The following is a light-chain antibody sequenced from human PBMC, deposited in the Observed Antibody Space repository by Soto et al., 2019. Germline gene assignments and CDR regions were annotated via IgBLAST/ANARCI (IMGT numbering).Light chain of an antibody. J-gene: IGLJ1*01. CDR2: DVS. V-gene: IGLV2-11*01. CDR3: CSYTAGGTI. CDR1: SSDVGGYNF. Sequence: QSVLTQPRSVSGSPGQSVTISCTGTSSDVGGYNFVSWYQQHPGKVPKLMIYDVSQRPSGVPDRFSGSKSGNTASLTISGLQAEDEADYYCCSYTAGGTIFGTGTKLTVL.